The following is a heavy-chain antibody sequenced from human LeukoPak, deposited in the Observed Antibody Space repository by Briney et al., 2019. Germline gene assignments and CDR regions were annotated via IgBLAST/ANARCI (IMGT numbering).Heavy chain of an antibody. Sequence: ASETLSLTCTVSGGSISSSSYYWGWIRQPPGKGLEWIGSIYYSGSTYYNPSLKSRVTISVDTSKNQFFLKLSSVTAADTAVYYCARQGYYDSSGYYWFDYWGQGTLVTVSS. CDR3: ARQGYYDSSGYYWFDY. J-gene: IGHJ4*02. V-gene: IGHV4-39*01. CDR1: GGSISSSSYY. CDR2: IYYSGST. D-gene: IGHD3-22*01.